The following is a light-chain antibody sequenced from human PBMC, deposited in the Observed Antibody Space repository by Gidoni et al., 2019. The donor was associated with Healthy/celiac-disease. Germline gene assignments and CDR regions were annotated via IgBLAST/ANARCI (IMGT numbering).Light chain of an antibody. CDR2: GAS. CDR3: QQYGSSPPIT. V-gene: IGKV3-20*01. Sequence: EIVLTQSPATLSLSPGERPTLSCRASQIVSSSYLAWYQQKPGQAPRLLIYGASSRATGIPDRFSGSGSGTDFTLTISRLEPEDFAVYYCQQYGSSPPITFGQGTRLEIK. CDR1: QIVSSSY. J-gene: IGKJ5*01.